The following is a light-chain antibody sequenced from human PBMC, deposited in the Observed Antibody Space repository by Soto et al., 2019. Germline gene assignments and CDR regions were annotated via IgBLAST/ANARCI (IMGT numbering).Light chain of an antibody. CDR1: QSVSSN. J-gene: IGKJ1*01. Sequence: EIVMPQSPATLSVSPGERATLSCRASQSVSSNLAWYQQKPGQAPRLLIYGASTRATGIPARFSGSGSGTEFTLTISSLQSEDFAVYYWQQYNNWPRTFGQGTKVEIK. V-gene: IGKV3-15*01. CDR3: QQYNNWPRT. CDR2: GAS.